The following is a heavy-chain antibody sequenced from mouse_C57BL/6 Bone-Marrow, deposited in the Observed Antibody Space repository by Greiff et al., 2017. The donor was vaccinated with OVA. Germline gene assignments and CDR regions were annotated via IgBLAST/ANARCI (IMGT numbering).Heavy chain of an antibody. CDR3: ARRANWDGYFDV. CDR1: GFSLSTFGMG. CDR2: IWWDDDK. D-gene: IGHD4-1*01. V-gene: IGHV8-8*01. Sequence: QVTLKVSGPGILQPSQSLSLTCSFSGFSLSTFGMGVGWIRQPSGKGLEWLAHIWWDDDKYYNPALKSRLTISKDTSKNQGFLKIASVDTADTATYYCARRANWDGYFDVWGAGTTVTVSS. J-gene: IGHJ1*01.